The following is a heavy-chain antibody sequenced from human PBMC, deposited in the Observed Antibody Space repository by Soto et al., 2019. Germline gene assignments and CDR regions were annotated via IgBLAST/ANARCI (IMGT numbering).Heavy chain of an antibody. CDR2: ISSNGGST. Sequence: GGSLRLSCSASVFTFSSYAMHWVRQAPGKGLEYVSAISSNGGSTYYADSVKGRFTISRDNSKNTLYLQMSSLRVEDTAVCYCVKDAPALRVKGPGAFDIWGQGTMVTVSS. CDR1: VFTFSSYA. V-gene: IGHV3-64D*06. CDR3: VKDAPALRVKGPGAFDI. J-gene: IGHJ3*02. D-gene: IGHD2-2*01.